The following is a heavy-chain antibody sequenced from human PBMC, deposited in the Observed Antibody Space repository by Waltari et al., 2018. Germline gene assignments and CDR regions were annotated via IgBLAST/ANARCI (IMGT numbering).Heavy chain of an antibody. D-gene: IGHD3-10*01. V-gene: IGHV3-21*01. CDR1: GFTFSSYS. CDR3: ARDLLVSNIWFGDYYYYGMDV. Sequence: EVQLVESGGGLVKPGGSLRLSCAASGFTFSSYSMNWVRQAPGKGLEWVSSISSSSSYISYADSVKGRFTITRDNAKNSLYLQRNSLRAEDTAVYYCARDLLVSNIWFGDYYYYGMDVWGQGTTFTVSS. J-gene: IGHJ6*02. CDR2: ISSSSSYI.